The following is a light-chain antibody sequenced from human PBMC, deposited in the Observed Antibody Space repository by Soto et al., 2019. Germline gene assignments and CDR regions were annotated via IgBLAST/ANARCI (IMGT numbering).Light chain of an antibody. CDR3: QQSYSTPPWT. Sequence: DIQLTQSPSSLSASVGDKVTITCRASQSIRSYLNWVQQKPGKAPKLLIYDASSLQTGVPSRFSGSGSGTDFSLTISSLQPEDFANYYCQQSYSTPPWTFGQGTKVDIK. CDR1: QSIRSY. CDR2: DAS. V-gene: IGKV1-39*01. J-gene: IGKJ1*01.